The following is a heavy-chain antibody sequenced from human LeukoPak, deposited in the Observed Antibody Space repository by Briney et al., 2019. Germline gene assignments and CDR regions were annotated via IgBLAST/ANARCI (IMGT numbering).Heavy chain of an antibody. CDR3: ARVSCGGNCYSLIGAFDI. Sequence: SVKVSCKASGGTFSSYAISWVRQAPGQGLEWMGGIIPIFGTANYAQKFQGRVTITADESTSTAYMELSSLRSEDTAVYYCARVSCGGNCYSLIGAFDIWGQGTMVTVSS. CDR1: GGTFSSYA. J-gene: IGHJ3*02. CDR2: IIPIFGTA. D-gene: IGHD2-15*01. V-gene: IGHV1-69*13.